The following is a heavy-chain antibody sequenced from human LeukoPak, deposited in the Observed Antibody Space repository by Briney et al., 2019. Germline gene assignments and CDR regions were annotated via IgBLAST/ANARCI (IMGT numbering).Heavy chain of an antibody. CDR1: GGSISSYY. V-gene: IGHV4-59*01. CDR3: ARARTHYGNYVAYFDY. CDR2: IYYSGTT. Sequence: SETLSLTCTVSGGSISSYYWSWIRQPPGKGLEWIGYIYYSGTTKFNPSLESRVTMSVDTSKNQLSMTLSSVTAADTAVYFCARARTHYGNYVAYFDYWGQGALVTVSS. J-gene: IGHJ4*02. D-gene: IGHD3-16*01.